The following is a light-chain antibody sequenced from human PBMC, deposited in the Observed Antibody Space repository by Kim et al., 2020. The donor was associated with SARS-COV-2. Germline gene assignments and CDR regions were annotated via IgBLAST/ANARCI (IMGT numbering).Light chain of an antibody. Sequence: DIQMTQSPSTLSASAGDRVTITCRASQSIDSWLAWYQEKPGKAPRLLIYAASSLERGVPSRFSGSGSGTEFTLTISSLQSEDSATYYCQHYKSDLWTFGQGTKVDIK. CDR3: QHYKSDLWT. J-gene: IGKJ1*01. CDR1: QSIDSW. CDR2: AAS. V-gene: IGKV1-5*01.